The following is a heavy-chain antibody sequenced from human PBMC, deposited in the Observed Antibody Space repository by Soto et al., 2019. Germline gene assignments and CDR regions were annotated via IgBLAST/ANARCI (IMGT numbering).Heavy chain of an antibody. V-gene: IGHV2-5*02. CDR2: IYWDDDK. CDR1: GFSLSTSGVG. D-gene: IGHD2-8*01. Sequence: SGPTLVKPTQTLTLTCTFSGFSLSTSGVGVGWIRQPPGKALEWLALIYWDDDKRYSPSLKSRLTITKDTSKNQVVLTMTNMDPVDTATYYCAHSTELMVYAPSYFDYWGQGTLVTVSS. CDR3: AHSTELMVYAPSYFDY. J-gene: IGHJ4*02.